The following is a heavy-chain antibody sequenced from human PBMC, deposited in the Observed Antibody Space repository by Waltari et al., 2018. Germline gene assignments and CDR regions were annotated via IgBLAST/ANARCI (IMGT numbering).Heavy chain of an antibody. V-gene: IGHV3-53*01. Sequence: EVQLVESGGGLIQPGGSLRLSCAASGFTVSSNYMSWVRQAPGKGLGWCSVIYSGGSTYYAEAVKGRFTISRDNSKNTLYLQMNSRRAEDTAVYYCARDERGDYYFDYWGQGTLVTVSS. J-gene: IGHJ4*02. D-gene: IGHD2-21*02. CDR3: ARDERGDYYFDY. CDR1: GFTVSSNY. CDR2: IYSGGST.